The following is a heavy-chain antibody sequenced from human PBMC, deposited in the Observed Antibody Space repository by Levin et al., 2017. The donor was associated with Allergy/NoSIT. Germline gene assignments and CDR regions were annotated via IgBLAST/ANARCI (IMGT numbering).Heavy chain of an antibody. CDR2: IFHSGSS. V-gene: IGHV4-59*01. Sequence: SETLSLTCIVSGGSINTYYWSWARQPPGKGLEWIASIFHSGSSNYSPSLKSRVTISVDSSKNQFSLRLSSVTAAATAVYSCARLGYGDYLVGYMDVWGKGTTVTVSS. J-gene: IGHJ6*03. D-gene: IGHD4-17*01. CDR1: GGSINTYY. CDR3: ARLGYGDYLVGYMDV.